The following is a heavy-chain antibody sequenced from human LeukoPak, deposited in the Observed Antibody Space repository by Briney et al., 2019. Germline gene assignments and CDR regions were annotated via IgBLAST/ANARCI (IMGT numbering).Heavy chain of an antibody. D-gene: IGHD3-10*01. CDR1: GFTFSDSY. CDR2: ISSSTSDT. Sequence: KTGGALRLSCAASGFTFSDSYMSWIRQAPGKGLEWVSYISSSTSDTNYADSVTGRCTISRDNAKTSLYLQLHSLRTNAQAAHYCARGSRAIQLGDDYWGEGSLVTVSS. J-gene: IGHJ4*02. V-gene: IGHV3-11*06. CDR3: ARGSRAIQLGDDY.